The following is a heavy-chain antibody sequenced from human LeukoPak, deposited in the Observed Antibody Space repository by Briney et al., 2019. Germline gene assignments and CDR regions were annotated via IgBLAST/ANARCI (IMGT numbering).Heavy chain of an antibody. D-gene: IGHD1-26*01. CDR1: GGTFSSYA. CDR3: AREWELPDLLRY. V-gene: IGHV1-18*01. Sequence: ASVKVSCKASGGTFSSYAISWVRQAPGQGLEWMGWISAYNGNTNYAQKLQGRVTMTTDTSTSTAYMELRSLRSDDTAVYYCAREWELPDLLRYWGQGTLVTVSS. CDR2: ISAYNGNT. J-gene: IGHJ4*02.